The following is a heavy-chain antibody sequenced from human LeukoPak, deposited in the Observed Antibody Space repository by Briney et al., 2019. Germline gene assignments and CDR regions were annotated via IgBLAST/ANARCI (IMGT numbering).Heavy chain of an antibody. D-gene: IGHD1-7*01. J-gene: IGHJ4*02. CDR2: ISSSSSYI. CDR3: ARAHNWKYGSFDF. Sequence: SGGSLRLSCAASGFTFSSYSMNWVRQAPGKGLEWVSCISSSSSYIYYADSVKGRFTISRDSAKNSLYLQMNSLRAEDTAVYYCARAHNWKYGSFDFWGQGTLVTVSS. CDR1: GFTFSSYS. V-gene: IGHV3-21*01.